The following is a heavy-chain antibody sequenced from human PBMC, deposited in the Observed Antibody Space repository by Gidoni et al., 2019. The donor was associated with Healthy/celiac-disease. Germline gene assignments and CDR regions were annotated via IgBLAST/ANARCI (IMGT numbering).Heavy chain of an antibody. V-gene: IGHV5-51*01. CDR2: IYPGDSDT. CDR1: GYSFTSYW. D-gene: IGHD6-19*01. Sequence: EVQLVQSGAEVKKPGESLKISCQGSGYSFTSYWIGWVRQMPGKGLEWMGIIYPGDSDTRYGPSFQGQVTISADKSISTSYLQWSSLKASDTAMYYCARLGRYSSGWYTPGYWGQGTLVTVSS. J-gene: IGHJ4*02. CDR3: ARLGRYSSGWYTPGY.